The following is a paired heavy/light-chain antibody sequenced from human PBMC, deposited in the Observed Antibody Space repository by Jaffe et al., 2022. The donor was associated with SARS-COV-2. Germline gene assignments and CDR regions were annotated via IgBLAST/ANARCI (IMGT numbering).Light chain of an antibody. Sequence: DIVMTQSPDSLVVSLGERATINCKSSQSVLYSSNNKNYLAWYQQKPGQPPKLLIYWASTRESGVPDRFSGSGSGTDFTLTISSLQAEDVAVYYCQQYYSTPLTFGGGTKVEIK. CDR2: WAS. CDR3: QQYYSTPLT. CDR1: QSVLYSSNNKNY. V-gene: IGKV4-1*01. J-gene: IGKJ4*01.
Heavy chain of an antibody. J-gene: IGHJ4*02. D-gene: IGHD6-13*01. Sequence: QLQLQESGPGLVKPSETLSLICTVSGGSISSNSYYWGWIRQPPGKGLEWIGSIYYSGSTYYNPSLKSRVSISVDTSKNQFSLKVSSVTAADTAVYYCARQDAGVYGQIDYWGQGTLVTVSS. CDR3: ARQDAGVYGQIDY. V-gene: IGHV4-39*01. CDR2: IYYSGST. CDR1: GGSISSNSYY.